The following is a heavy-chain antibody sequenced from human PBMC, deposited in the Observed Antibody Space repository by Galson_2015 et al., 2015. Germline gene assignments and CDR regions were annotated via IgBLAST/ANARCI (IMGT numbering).Heavy chain of an antibody. D-gene: IGHD2-15*01. CDR2: ISGSGSTI. CDR3: ARGGYCSGGTCYPFNAFEI. J-gene: IGHJ3*02. Sequence: SLRLSCAVAGLTFSNYEMNWVRQAPGKGLEWVSYISGSGSTIYYADSVKGRFAISRDNAKNSLYLQMNSLRAVDTAVYYCARGGYCSGGTCYPFNAFEIWGQGTLVTVSS. CDR1: GLTFSNYE. V-gene: IGHV3-48*03.